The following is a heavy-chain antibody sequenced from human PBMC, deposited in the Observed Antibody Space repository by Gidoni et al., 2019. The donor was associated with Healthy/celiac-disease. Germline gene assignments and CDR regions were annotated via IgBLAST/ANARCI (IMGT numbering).Heavy chain of an antibody. V-gene: IGHV1-69*01. CDR1: GGTFSSYA. CDR2: IIPIFVTA. D-gene: IGHD3-16*02. Sequence: QVQLVQSGAEVKQPGSSVKVSCKASGGTFSSYAISWVRQAPGQGLEWMGVIIPIFVTANYAPKFQGRVTITADESTSTAYMELSSLRSEDTAVYYCARDSALENWFDPWGQGTLVTVSS. J-gene: IGHJ5*02. CDR3: ARDSALENWFDP.